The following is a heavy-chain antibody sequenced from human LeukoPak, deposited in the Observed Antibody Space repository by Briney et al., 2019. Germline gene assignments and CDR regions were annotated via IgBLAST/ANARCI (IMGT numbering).Heavy chain of an antibody. J-gene: IGHJ3*02. CDR1: GGTFSTYA. CDR3: ATDKGDYYDNSNSPYAAFDI. Sequence: GASVKVSCKASGGTFSTYAISWVRQAPGQGLEWMGGLIPISGTPNYAQKFQGRVTITADESTSTAYMELISLRSEDTAVYYCATDKGDYYDNSNSPYAAFDIWGQGTIVTVSS. CDR2: LIPISGTP. D-gene: IGHD3-22*01. V-gene: IGHV1-69*13.